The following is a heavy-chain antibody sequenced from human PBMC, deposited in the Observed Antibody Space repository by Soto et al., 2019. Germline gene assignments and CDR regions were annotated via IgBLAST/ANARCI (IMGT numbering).Heavy chain of an antibody. Sequence: GGSLRLSCTGSGFPFSAYNMNWVRQVPGKGPEWISSITSKTGQIYYAESVKGRFTISRDNAKNSLYLEMNRLGAEDTAVYFCARDILAGHQLVIPWFETWGPGTLVTVSS. CDR1: GFPFSAYN. CDR2: ITSKTGQI. CDR3: ARDILAGHQLVIPWFET. D-gene: IGHD3-9*01. V-gene: IGHV3-21*06. J-gene: IGHJ5*02.